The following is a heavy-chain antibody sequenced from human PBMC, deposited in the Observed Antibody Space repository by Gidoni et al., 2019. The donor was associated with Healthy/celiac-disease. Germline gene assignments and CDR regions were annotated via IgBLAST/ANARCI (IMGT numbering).Heavy chain of an antibody. Sequence: QLQLQESGPGLVKPSETLSLTCTVSGGSISSSSYYWGWIRQPPGKGLEWLGSIYYSGSTYYNPSLKSRVTISVDTSKNQFSLKLSSVTAADTAVYYCASLRVVVVPAAIGPWFDPWGQGTLVTVSA. D-gene: IGHD2-2*01. CDR1: GGSISSSSYY. CDR3: ASLRVVVVPAAIGPWFDP. J-gene: IGHJ5*02. CDR2: IYYSGST. V-gene: IGHV4-39*01.